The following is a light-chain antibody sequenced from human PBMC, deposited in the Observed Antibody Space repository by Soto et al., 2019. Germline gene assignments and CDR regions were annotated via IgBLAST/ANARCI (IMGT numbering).Light chain of an antibody. J-gene: IGKJ2*01. V-gene: IGKV1-39*01. CDR1: RSVSNY. CDR2: TAS. CDR3: QQSYSTPPT. Sequence: DIQMTQSPSSLSASVGDRVTITCRASRSVSNYLSWYQQKPGKAPKLLIHTASTLQSGVPSRFSGRGSGPDFTLTISSVQPDDFAIYFCQQSYSTPPTFGQGTTLEIK.